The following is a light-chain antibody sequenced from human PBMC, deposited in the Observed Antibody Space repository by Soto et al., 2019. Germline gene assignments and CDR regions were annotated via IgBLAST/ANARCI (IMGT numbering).Light chain of an antibody. CDR3: SSFTTTSTLV. CDR1: ISDIGLYNY. Sequence: QSVLTQPAAVSGSPGQSITISCTGTISDIGLYNYVSWYQQHPGKAPKLVIYEVSNRPSGVSDRFSGSKFDNTASLTISGVQAEDEANYYCSSFTTTSTLVFGAGTKVT. J-gene: IGLJ1*01. V-gene: IGLV2-14*01. CDR2: EVS.